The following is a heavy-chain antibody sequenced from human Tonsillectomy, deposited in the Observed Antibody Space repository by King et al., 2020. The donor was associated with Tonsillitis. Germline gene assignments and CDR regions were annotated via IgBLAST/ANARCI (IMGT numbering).Heavy chain of an antibody. CDR3: ARRYYYDNTGYCFDY. V-gene: IGHV4-39*01. CDR1: GGSIINNIYY. J-gene: IGHJ4*02. CDR2: IHYTGGA. D-gene: IGHD3-22*01. Sequence: QLQESGPGLVKPSETLSLTCTVSGGSIINNIYYWGWIRQPPGKGLEWIANIHYTGGAYFSPSLQSRVTMSVDTSKNQFSLRLASVTAADTAVYYCARRYYYDNTGYCFDYWGRGTLVTVSS.